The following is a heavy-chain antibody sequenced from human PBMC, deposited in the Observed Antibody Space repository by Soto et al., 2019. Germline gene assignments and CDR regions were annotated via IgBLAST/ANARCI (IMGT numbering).Heavy chain of an antibody. CDR2: IYIGGST. CDR3: ASLVVVAANDAFDI. V-gene: IGHV3-53*01. CDR1: GFTVSSNY. Sequence: GGSLRLSCAASGFTVSSNYMSWVRQAPGKGLEWVSVIYIGGSTYYADSVKGRFTISRDNSKNTLYLQMNSLRAEDTAVYYCASLVVVAANDAFDIWGQGTVVTVSS. D-gene: IGHD2-15*01. J-gene: IGHJ3*02.